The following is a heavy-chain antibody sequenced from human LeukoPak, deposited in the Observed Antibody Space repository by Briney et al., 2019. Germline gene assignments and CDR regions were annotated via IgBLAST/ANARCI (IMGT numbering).Heavy chain of an antibody. V-gene: IGHV3-30*03. CDR1: GFTFSNYD. J-gene: IGHJ4*02. CDR2: ISYDGTNK. D-gene: IGHD3-3*01. CDR3: VRGNRDGFYFDD. Sequence: PGRSLRLSCAASGFTFSNYDMHWVRQAPGKGLEWVAFISYDGTNKYYADSVKGRFTFSRDNSKYTLYLQMNSLRDEDTAVYHCVRGNRDGFYFDDWGQGTPVTVSS.